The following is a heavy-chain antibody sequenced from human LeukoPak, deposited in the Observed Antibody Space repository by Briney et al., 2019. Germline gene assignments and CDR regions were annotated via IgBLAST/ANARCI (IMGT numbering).Heavy chain of an antibody. CDR2: ISSRGSII. CDR1: GFTFSSYS. Sequence: PGGSLRLSCAASGFTFSSYSMNWVRQAPVKGLEWVSYISSRGSIIYYADSVEGRFTIFRDNAKNSLYLQMNSLRDEDTAVYYCVRCETSGLYLRSWGQGTLVTVSS. D-gene: IGHD6-19*01. V-gene: IGHV3-48*02. CDR3: VRCETSGLYLRS. J-gene: IGHJ5*02.